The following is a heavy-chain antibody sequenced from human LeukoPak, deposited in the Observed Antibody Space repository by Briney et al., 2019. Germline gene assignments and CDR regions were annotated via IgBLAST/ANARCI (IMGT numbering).Heavy chain of an antibody. CDR3: ARGKNSGSYSSSPIDY. V-gene: IGHV1-2*04. J-gene: IGHJ4*02. CDR1: GYTFTGCY. CDR2: INPNSGGT. Sequence: ASVKVSCKASGYTFTGCYMHWVRQAPGQGLEWMGWINPNSGGTNYAQKFQGWVTMTRDTSISTAYMELSRLRSDDTAVYYCARGKNSGSYSSSPIDYWGQGTLVTVSS. D-gene: IGHD1-26*01.